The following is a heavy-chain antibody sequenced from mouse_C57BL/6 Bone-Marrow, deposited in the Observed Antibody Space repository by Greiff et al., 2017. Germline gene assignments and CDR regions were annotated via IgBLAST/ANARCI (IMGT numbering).Heavy chain of an antibody. J-gene: IGHJ1*03. CDR3: ARDNYGYDEGYWYFDV. CDR2: ISDGGSYT. V-gene: IGHV5-4*01. Sequence: EVMLVESGGGLVKPGGSLKLSCAASGFTFSSYAMSWVRQTPETRLEWVATISDGGSYTYYPDNVKGRFTISRDNAKTNLYLQMSHLKAEDTAMYYCARDNYGYDEGYWYFDVWGTGTTVTVSS. CDR1: GFTFSSYA. D-gene: IGHD2-2*01.